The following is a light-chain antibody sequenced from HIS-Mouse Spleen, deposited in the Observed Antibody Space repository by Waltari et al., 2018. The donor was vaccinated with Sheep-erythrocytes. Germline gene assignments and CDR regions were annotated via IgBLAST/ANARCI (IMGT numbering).Light chain of an antibody. CDR3: QQYYSFPPT. Sequence: AIRMTQSPSSFSASTGDRVTITCRASKGISSYLAWYQQKPGKAPKLLCYAASTLQSGVTSRFSGSGSGTDFTLTISCLQSEDFATYYCQQYYSFPPTFGQGTKVEIK. J-gene: IGKJ1*01. CDR1: KGISSY. CDR2: AAS. V-gene: IGKV1-8*01.